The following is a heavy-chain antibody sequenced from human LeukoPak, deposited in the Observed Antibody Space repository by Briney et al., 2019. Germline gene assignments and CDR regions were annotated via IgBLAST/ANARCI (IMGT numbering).Heavy chain of an antibody. J-gene: IGHJ4*02. V-gene: IGHV3-23*01. Sequence: GGSLRLSCAASGFTFIAYCMSWVRQAPGKGLEWVSHISDTVRDTWYANSVKGRFIISRDNSRDTVYLQMSSLRPEDTALYFCAKDNYGGIFSSRGQGTLVTVSS. D-gene: IGHD3-3*01. CDR2: ISDTVRDT. CDR3: AKDNYGGIFSS. CDR1: GFTFIAYC.